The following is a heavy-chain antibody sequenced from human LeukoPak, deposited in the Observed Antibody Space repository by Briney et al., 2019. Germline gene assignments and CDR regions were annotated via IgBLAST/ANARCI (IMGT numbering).Heavy chain of an antibody. V-gene: IGHV1-69*13. D-gene: IGHD3-22*01. CDR2: IIPIFGTA. Sequence: SVKVSCKASGGTFSSYAISWVRQAPGQGLEWMGGIIPIFGTANYAQKFQGRVTITADESTSTAYMELSSLRSDDTAVYYCARFQDDSSGYSLRDAFDIWGQGTMVTVSS. CDR3: ARFQDDSSGYSLRDAFDI. J-gene: IGHJ3*02. CDR1: GGTFSSYA.